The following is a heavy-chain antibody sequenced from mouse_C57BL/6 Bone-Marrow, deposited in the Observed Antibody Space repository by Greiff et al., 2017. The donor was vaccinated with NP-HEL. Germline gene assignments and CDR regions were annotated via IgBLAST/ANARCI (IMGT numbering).Heavy chain of an antibody. CDR1: GYTFTDYY. V-gene: IGHV1-26*01. CDR3: ARGVPWFAY. CDR2: INPNNGGT. Sequence: EVQGVDSGPELVKPGASVKISCKASGYTFTDYYMNWVKQSHGKSLEWIGDINPNNGGTSYNQKFKGKATLTVDKSSSTAYMELRSLTSEDSAVYYCARGVPWFAYWGQGTLVTVSA. J-gene: IGHJ3*01.